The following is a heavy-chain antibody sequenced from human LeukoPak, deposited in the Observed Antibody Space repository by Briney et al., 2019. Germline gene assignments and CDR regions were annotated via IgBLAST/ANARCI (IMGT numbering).Heavy chain of an antibody. Sequence: SVKVSCKASGFTFHTSAMQWVRQARGQRLEWIGWIVLGSGNTVYSHKFHDRVIITRDMSTSTVYMELESLGSEDTAVYYCAAQRGASLHDFWSTRLFDPWGQGTLVTVSS. CDR1: GFTFHTSA. V-gene: IGHV1-58*02. J-gene: IGHJ5*02. CDR2: IVLGSGNT. D-gene: IGHD3-3*01. CDR3: AAQRGASLHDFWSTRLFDP.